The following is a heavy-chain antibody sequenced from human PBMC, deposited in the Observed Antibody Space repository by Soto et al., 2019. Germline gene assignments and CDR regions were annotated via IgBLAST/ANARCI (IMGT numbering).Heavy chain of an antibody. CDR3: ARYYDFWSGFSAAFDI. D-gene: IGHD3-3*01. J-gene: IGHJ3*02. V-gene: IGHV1-18*04. CDR1: GYTFTSYY. CDR2: ISAYNGNT. Sequence: ASVKVSCKASGYTFTSYYMHWVRQAPGQGLEWMGWISAYNGNTNYAQKLQGRVTMTTDTSTSTAYMELRSLRSDDTAVYYCARYYDFWSGFSAAFDIWGQGTMVTVSS.